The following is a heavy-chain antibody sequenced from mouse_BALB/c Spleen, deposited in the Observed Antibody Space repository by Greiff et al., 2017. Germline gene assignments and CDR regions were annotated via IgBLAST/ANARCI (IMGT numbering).Heavy chain of an antibody. CDR2: INPSTGYT. CDR1: GYTFTSYW. D-gene: IGHD2-3*01. Sequence: QVQLKQSGAELAKPGASVKMSCKASGYTFTSYWMHWVKQRPGQGLEWIGYINPSTGYTEYNQKFKDKATMTVDKSSSTAYMELARLTSEDSAIYYCARSRLLYAMDYWGQGTSVTVSS. CDR3: ARSRLLYAMDY. V-gene: IGHV1-7*01. J-gene: IGHJ4*01.